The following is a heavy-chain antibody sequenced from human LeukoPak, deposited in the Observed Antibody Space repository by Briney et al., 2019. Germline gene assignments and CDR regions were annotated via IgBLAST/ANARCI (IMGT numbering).Heavy chain of an antibody. J-gene: IGHJ4*02. D-gene: IGHD3-16*01. CDR2: IWHDGLNK. CDR3: AKAGQRSYAEAFDS. CDR1: GSSPNNYA. Sequence: PGGSLRLSCAASGSSPNNYAMHWVRQAPGKGLEWVAVIWHDGLNKFYVDFLKGRFTISRDFSKDTVYLQMSGLTVEDTAVYYCAKAGQRSYAEAFDSWGQGTLVTVSS. V-gene: IGHV3-33*06.